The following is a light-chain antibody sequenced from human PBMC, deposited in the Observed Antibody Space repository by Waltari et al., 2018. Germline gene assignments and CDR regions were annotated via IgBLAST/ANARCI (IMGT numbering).Light chain of an antibody. CDR1: RSNTGNNA. CDR2: ADD. J-gene: IGLJ2*01. V-gene: IGLV1-36*01. CDR3: AAWDDSLKGVL. Sequence: QSVLTQTPSVSEAPRQRVTLSCSGSRSNTGNNAVNWYQQVPGKAPKPLVFADDLLPSGVSDRFSGSKSGTSASLAISGLRSEDEGVYFCAAWDDSLKGVLFGGGTKLTVL.